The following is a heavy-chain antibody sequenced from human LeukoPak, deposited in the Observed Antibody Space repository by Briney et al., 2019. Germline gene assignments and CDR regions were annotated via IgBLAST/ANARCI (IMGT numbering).Heavy chain of an antibody. Sequence: GGSLRLSCAASGFTFSSYSMNWVRQAPGKGLEWVSSISSSSSYIYYADSVKGRFTISRDKAKNSLYMKMNSLRAEETAVYYCATRLSLARPFDYWGQGTLVTVSS. J-gene: IGHJ4*02. V-gene: IGHV3-21*01. D-gene: IGHD1-1*01. CDR1: GFTFSSYS. CDR3: ATRLSLARPFDY. CDR2: ISSSSSYI.